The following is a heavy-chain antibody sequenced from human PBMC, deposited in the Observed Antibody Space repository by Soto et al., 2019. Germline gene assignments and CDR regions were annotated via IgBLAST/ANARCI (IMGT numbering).Heavy chain of an antibody. J-gene: IGHJ4*02. D-gene: IGHD6-19*01. V-gene: IGHV1-2*04. CDR2: INPNSGGT. CDR3: ARDGSGWYGEVDY. Sequence: ASGKVCCKAAGYSFTGYYMHWVRQAPGQGLEWMGWINPNSGGTNYAQKFQGWVTMTRDTSISTAYMELSRLRSDDTAVYYCARDGSGWYGEVDYWGQGTLVTVSS. CDR1: GYSFTGYY.